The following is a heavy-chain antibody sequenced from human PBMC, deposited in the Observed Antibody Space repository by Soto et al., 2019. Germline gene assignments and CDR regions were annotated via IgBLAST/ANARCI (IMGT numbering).Heavy chain of an antibody. CDR2: ISYDGSNK. CDR1: GSIFRGYG. CDR3: ARERSIARTRHYFDY. V-gene: IGHV3-30*19. D-gene: IGHD6-6*01. Sequence: GGSLRLSCAASGSIFRGYGMHWVRQAPGKGLEWVAVISYDGSNKYYADSVKGRFTISRDNSKNTLYLQMNSLRAEDTAVYYCARERSIARTRHYFDYWGQGTLVTVSS. J-gene: IGHJ4*02.